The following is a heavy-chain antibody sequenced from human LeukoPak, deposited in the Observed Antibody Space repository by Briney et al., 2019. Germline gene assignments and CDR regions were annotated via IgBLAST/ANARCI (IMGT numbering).Heavy chain of an antibody. CDR1: GFTFSSYE. J-gene: IGHJ4*02. CDR3: ARGGSGSRWQPFDY. Sequence: GGSLRLSCAASGFTFSSYEMNWVRQAPGKGLEWVAVEWYDGSNKYYADSVKGRFTISRDNSKNTLYLQMNSLRDEDTAVYYCARGGSGSRWQPFDYWGQGTLVTVSS. V-gene: IGHV3-33*08. D-gene: IGHD6-13*01. CDR2: EWYDGSNK.